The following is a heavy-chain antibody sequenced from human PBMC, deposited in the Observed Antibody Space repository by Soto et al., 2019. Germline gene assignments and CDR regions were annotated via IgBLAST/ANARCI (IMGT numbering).Heavy chain of an antibody. J-gene: IGHJ4*02. CDR1: GFTFSGSA. D-gene: IGHD2-21*02. CDR2: IRSKANSYAT. Sequence: GGSLRLSCAASGFTFSGSAMHWVRQASGKGLEWVGRIRSKANSYATAYAASVKGRFTISRDDSKNTAYLQMNSLKTEDTAVYYCTTIVVVTAMDYWGQGTLVTVSS. V-gene: IGHV3-73*01. CDR3: TTIVVVTAMDY.